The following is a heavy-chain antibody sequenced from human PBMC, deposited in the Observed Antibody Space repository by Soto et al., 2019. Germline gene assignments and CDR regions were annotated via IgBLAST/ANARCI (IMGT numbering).Heavy chain of an antibody. D-gene: IGHD2-15*01. CDR3: ARAPYCSGGSCYSFFVDY. J-gene: IGHJ4*02. Sequence: ASVKVSCKASGYTFTGYYMHWVRQAPGQGLEWMGWINPNSGGTNYAQTFQGWVTMTRETSISTAYMELSRLRSDDTAVYYCARAPYCSGGSCYSFFVDYWGQGTLVTVSS. V-gene: IGHV1-2*04. CDR2: INPNSGGT. CDR1: GYTFTGYY.